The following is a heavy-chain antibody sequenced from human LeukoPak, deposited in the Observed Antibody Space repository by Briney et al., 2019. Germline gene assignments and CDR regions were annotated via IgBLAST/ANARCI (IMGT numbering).Heavy chain of an antibody. Sequence: PGGSLRLSCAASEFTFSIYAMSWVRQAPGKGLEWVSTITKGGGTYYADSVKGRFTISRDNARNTLYLQMNSLKTEDTAVYYCAKTYYYDSSGYYSYWGQGTLVTVSS. CDR2: ITKGGGT. CDR3: AKTYYYDSSGYYSY. D-gene: IGHD3-22*01. J-gene: IGHJ4*02. CDR1: EFTFSIYA. V-gene: IGHV3-23*01.